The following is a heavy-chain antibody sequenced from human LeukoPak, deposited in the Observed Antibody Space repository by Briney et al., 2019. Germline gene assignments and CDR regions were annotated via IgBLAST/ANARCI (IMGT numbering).Heavy chain of an antibody. Sequence: GGSLRLSCAASGFTFSSYSMNWVRQAPGKGLEWVSYISSSSSTIYYADSVKGRFTISRDNAKNSLYLQMNSLRAEDTAVYYCARDPGFYDSSGYYHIDAFDIWGQGTMVTVSS. CDR2: ISSSSSTI. CDR1: GFTFSSYS. J-gene: IGHJ3*02. D-gene: IGHD3-22*01. CDR3: ARDPGFYDSSGYYHIDAFDI. V-gene: IGHV3-48*01.